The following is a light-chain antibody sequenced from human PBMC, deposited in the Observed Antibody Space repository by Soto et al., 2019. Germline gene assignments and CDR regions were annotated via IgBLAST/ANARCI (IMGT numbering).Light chain of an antibody. CDR2: DAS. CDR1: QSISSW. J-gene: IGKJ1*01. V-gene: IGKV1-5*01. CDR3: QQDYSYWWT. Sequence: DIQMTQSPSTLSASVGDRVTITCRASQSISSWLAWYQQKPGKAPKLLIYDASSLVSGVPFRFSGSGSGKEFNLSISSLQPDCFATYSCQQDYSYWWTVRQGTKVEIK.